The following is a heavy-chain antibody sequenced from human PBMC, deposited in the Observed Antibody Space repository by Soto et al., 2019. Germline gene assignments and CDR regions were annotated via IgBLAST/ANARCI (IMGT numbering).Heavy chain of an antibody. D-gene: IGHD6-13*01. CDR3: ARGCSGGTNCFYFDF. V-gene: IGHV3-30*03. Sequence: QVQLVESGGGVVQPGRSLRLSCAASGFTFGNFGIHWVRQATGKGLEWVADISSDGSRKFYADSVKGRFTISRDNSKNTLYLQMNSLRTEDTAVYFCARGCSGGTNCFYFDFWGQGILVTVSS. J-gene: IGHJ4*02. CDR1: GFTFGNFG. CDR2: ISSDGSRK.